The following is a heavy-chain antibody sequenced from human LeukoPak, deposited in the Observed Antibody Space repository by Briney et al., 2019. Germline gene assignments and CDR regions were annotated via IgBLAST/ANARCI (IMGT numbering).Heavy chain of an antibody. CDR3: ARMKSNGLDY. CDR1: GGSISGYY. J-gene: IGHJ4*02. CDR2: IYTSGNT. Sequence: PSETLSLICSVSGGSISGYYWSWIRQPAGKELEWIGRIYTSGNTNYNPSLKSRVTMSVDTSKNQFSLKLTSVTAADTAVYFCARMKSNGLDYWGQGTLVTVSS. V-gene: IGHV4-4*07. D-gene: IGHD4-11*01.